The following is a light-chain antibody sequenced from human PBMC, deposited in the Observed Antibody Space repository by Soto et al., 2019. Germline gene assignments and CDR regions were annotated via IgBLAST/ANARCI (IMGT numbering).Light chain of an antibody. CDR2: SAS. CDR3: QQSYSTPGALT. V-gene: IGKV1-39*01. Sequence: DIQMTQSPSSLSASIGDRVTITCRANQHISNYVNWYQQRPGQAPRVLIFSASTLQSGVPSRFSGSGSGTDFTLTISSLEPEDFGIYFCQQSYSTPGALTFGGGTRVDIK. J-gene: IGKJ4*01. CDR1: QHISNY.